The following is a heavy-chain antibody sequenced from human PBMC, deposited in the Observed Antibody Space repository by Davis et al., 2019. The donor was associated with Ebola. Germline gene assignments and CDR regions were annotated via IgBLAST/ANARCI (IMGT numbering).Heavy chain of an antibody. CDR3: ARRRAATYYFDY. Sequence: SETLSLTCAVYGGSFSGYYWSWIRQSPVKGLEWIGEIYHSGSTNYNPSLKSRVTISVDTSKNQFSLKLSSVTAADTAVYYCARRRAATYYFDYWGQGTLVTVSS. CDR1: GGSFSGYY. V-gene: IGHV4-34*01. J-gene: IGHJ4*02. CDR2: IYHSGST. D-gene: IGHD2-15*01.